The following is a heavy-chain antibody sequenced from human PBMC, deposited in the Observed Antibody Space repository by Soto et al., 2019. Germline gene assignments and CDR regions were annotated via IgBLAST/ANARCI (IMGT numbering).Heavy chain of an antibody. V-gene: IGHV1-69-2*01. D-gene: IGHD3-3*01. CDR1: GYTFTDYY. CDR3: ATDRHADFWGGQQGAFDH. J-gene: IGHJ4*01. CDR2: IDPEDGET. Sequence: EVQMVQSGTEVKKPGSTVKISCKVSGYTFTDYYIHWVQQAPGKGLEWMGLIDPEDGETKYAEKFQGRVTITADKSQDTAYLEVNSLRSEDTAVYYCATDRHADFWGGQQGAFDHWGHGSLVTVS.